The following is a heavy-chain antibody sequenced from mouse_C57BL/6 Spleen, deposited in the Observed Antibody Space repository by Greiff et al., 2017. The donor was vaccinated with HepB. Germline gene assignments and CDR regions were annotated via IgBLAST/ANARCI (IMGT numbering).Heavy chain of an antibody. CDR2: IYPGNGDT. CDR3: ARSITPVVATDFDY. Sequence: QVQLKESGAELVRPGASVKMSCKASGYTFTSYNMHWVKQTPRQGLEWIGAIYPGNGDTSYNQKFKGKATLTVDKSSSTAYMQLSSLTSEDSAVYFCARSITPVVATDFDYWGQGTTLTVSS. J-gene: IGHJ2*01. D-gene: IGHD1-1*01. CDR1: GYTFTSYN. V-gene: IGHV1-12*01.